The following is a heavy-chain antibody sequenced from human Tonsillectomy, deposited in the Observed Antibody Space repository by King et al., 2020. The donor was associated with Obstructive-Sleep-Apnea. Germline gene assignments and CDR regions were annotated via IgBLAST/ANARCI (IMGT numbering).Heavy chain of an antibody. Sequence: VQLVESGGGLVQSGGSLRLSCAASGFRFATSAMTWVRQAPGKGLEWVSTITGSGGTTYYADFGKGRFTISRDNSKNTLYLQMNILKAEHTAVYYCAKDRRRDQCLSDFWGQRPLVTVSP. D-gene: IGHD3/OR15-3a*01. CDR1: GFRFATSA. CDR3: AKDRRRDQCLSDF. J-gene: IGHJ4*02. V-gene: IGHV3-23*04. CDR2: ITGSGGTT.